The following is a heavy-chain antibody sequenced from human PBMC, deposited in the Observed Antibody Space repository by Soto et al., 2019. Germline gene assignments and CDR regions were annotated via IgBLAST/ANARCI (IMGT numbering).Heavy chain of an antibody. CDR1: GGTFSSYA. V-gene: IGHV1-69*13. CDR2: IIPIFGTA. CDR3: ARGNPRIAVAVYYFDY. J-gene: IGHJ4*02. D-gene: IGHD6-19*01. Sequence: SVKVSCKASGGTFSSYAISWVRQAPGQGLEWMGGIIPIFGTANYAQKFQGRVTITADESTSTAYMELSSLRSEDTAVYYCARGNPRIAVAVYYFDYWGQGTLVTVS.